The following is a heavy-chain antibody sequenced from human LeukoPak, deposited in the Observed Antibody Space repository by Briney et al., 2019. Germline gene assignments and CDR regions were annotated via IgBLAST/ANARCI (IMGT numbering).Heavy chain of an antibody. D-gene: IGHD1-26*01. J-gene: IGHJ4*02. CDR1: GYTFTDYY. V-gene: IGHV1-2*02. Sequence: RASVTVSCKASGYTFTDYYIHWVRQAPGHGLEWLGWMNVKTGATSSAQRFPGRFTMTRDTSIGTASMEFSSLTSDDTAVYYCARQSGTYCGLDYWGQGTLVTVSS. CDR3: ARQSGTYCGLDY. CDR2: MNVKTGAT.